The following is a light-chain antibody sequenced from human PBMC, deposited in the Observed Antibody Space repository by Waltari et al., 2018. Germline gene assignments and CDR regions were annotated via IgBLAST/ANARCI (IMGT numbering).Light chain of an antibody. J-gene: IGLJ2*01. CDR1: SSNIGAGYD. CDR2: GNS. V-gene: IGLV1-40*01. Sequence: QSVLTQPPSVSGAPGQRVTIPCTGSSSNIGAGYDVPWYQQLPATAPKLLIYGNSNRPSGVPDRFSGSKSGTSASLAITGLQAEDEADYYCQSYDSSLSGPVVFGGGTKLTVL. CDR3: QSYDSSLSGPVV.